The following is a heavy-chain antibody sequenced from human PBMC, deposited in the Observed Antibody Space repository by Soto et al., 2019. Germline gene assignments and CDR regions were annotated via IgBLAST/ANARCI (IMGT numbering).Heavy chain of an antibody. CDR3: ARDSGFRRDGYNLFDY. CDR2: IYYSGST. J-gene: IGHJ4*02. D-gene: IGHD5-12*01. Sequence: PSETLSLTCTVSGGSISSYYWSWIRQPPGKGLEWIGYIYYSGSTNYNPSLKSRVTISVDTSKNQFSLKLSSVTAADTAVYYCARDSGFRRDGYNLFDYWGQGILVTVSS. V-gene: IGHV4-59*01. CDR1: GGSISSYY.